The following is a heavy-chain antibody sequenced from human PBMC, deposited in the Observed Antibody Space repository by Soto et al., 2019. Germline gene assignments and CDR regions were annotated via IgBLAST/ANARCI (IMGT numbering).Heavy chain of an antibody. CDR2: IKQDGSEK. Sequence: EVQLVESGGGLVQPGGSLRLSCAASGFTFSSYWMSWVRQAPGKGLEWVANIKQDGSEKYYVDSVKGRFTISRDNYKNMLFLQLNSLRAEDTAIYYCAKKVNSGPGSQYFDYWGQGTLVTVSS. V-gene: IGHV3-7*03. D-gene: IGHD3-10*01. CDR3: AKKVNSGPGSQYFDY. CDR1: GFTFSSYW. J-gene: IGHJ4*02.